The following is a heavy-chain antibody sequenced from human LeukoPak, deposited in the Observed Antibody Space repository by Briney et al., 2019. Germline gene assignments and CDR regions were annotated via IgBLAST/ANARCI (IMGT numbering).Heavy chain of an antibody. CDR3: AKVAKYYYGSETYYFFEH. J-gene: IGHJ4*02. CDR1: GFTFSSYG. Sequence: GRSLRLSCAASGFTFSSYGMHWFRQAPGKGLEWVAVISYDGSNKYYADSVKGRFTISRDNAKNSLYLQMNSLRVEDTAVYYCAKVAKYYYGSETYYFFEHWGQGTPVTASS. CDR2: ISYDGSNK. V-gene: IGHV3-30*18. D-gene: IGHD3-10*01.